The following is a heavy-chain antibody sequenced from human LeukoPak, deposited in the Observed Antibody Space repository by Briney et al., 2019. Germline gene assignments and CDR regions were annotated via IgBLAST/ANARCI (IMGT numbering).Heavy chain of an antibody. CDR3: ARDRGGSGRRLDVFDY. CDR2: INPSGGST. D-gene: IGHD1-26*01. V-gene: IGHV1-46*01. CDR1: GYTFTSYY. Sequence: GASVKVSCKASGYTFTSYYMHWVRQAPGQGLEWMGIINPSGGSTSYAQKFQGRVTMTRDTSTSTVYMELSSLRSGDTAGYYCARDRGGSGRRLDVFDYWGQGTLVTVSS. J-gene: IGHJ4*02.